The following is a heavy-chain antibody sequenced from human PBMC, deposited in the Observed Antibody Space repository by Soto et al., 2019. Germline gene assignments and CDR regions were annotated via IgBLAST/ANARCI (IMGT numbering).Heavy chain of an antibody. D-gene: IGHD4-17*01. CDR1: GFTFNKAW. J-gene: IGHJ4*02. CDR2: IKSQTDGGTT. CDR3: SKRAPPYGDYALDF. Sequence: EVQLVESGGVLVKPGGSLRLSCAASGFTFNKAWMTWVRQAPGKGLEWVGRIKSQTDGGTTDYTAPVKGRFTISRDDSKNTLYLQMNNLKTEDTAVYYFSKRAPPYGDYALDFWGQGTLVTVSS. V-gene: IGHV3-15*01.